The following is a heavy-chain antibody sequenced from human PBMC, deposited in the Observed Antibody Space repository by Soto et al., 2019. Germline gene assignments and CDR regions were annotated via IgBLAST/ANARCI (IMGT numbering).Heavy chain of an antibody. J-gene: IGHJ4*02. CDR1: GFTFSSYP. D-gene: IGHD5-18*01. CDR3: AKDGVQLWPDY. CDR2: IRGSGART. Sequence: PWGSLRLSCAASGFTFSSYPMSSARRLPGNGLEWVSAIRGSGARTYYADCVKGRFTIPRDNSKSTLYLQRNSLRAEDTAVYYCAKDGVQLWPDYWGQGTLVTVSS. V-gene: IGHV3-23*01.